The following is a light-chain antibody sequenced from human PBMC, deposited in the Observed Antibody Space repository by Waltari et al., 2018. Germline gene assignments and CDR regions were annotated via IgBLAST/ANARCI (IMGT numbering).Light chain of an antibody. Sequence: EIVLTQYPDFQSVTPKEKVTITCRASQSIGSSLHWYQQKPDQSPKLLIKYASQSFSGVPSRFSGSGSVTDFTLTINSLEAEDAATYYCHQSGSLPFTFGPGTKVDIK. CDR3: HQSGSLPFT. J-gene: IGKJ3*01. CDR1: QSIGSS. CDR2: YAS. V-gene: IGKV6-21*01.